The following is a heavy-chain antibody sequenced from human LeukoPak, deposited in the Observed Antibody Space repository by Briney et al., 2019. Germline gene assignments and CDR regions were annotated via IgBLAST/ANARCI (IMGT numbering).Heavy chain of an antibody. J-gene: IGHJ4*02. V-gene: IGHV4-31*03. Sequence: SETLSLTCNVSGGSISSDGYYWTWIRQLPGKGLEWIGHIYYSGGTSYNPSLKSRVTISVDTSKNQFPLKLSSVTAADTAVYYCARDEYSGSGTFDYWGQGTLVTVSS. CDR1: GGSISSDGYY. D-gene: IGHD5-12*01. CDR3: ARDEYSGSGTFDY. CDR2: IYYSGGT.